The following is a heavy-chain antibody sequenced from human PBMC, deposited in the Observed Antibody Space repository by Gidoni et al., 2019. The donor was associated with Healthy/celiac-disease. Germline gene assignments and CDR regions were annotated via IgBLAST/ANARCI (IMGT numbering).Heavy chain of an antibody. Sequence: EVQLLESGGGLVQPGGSRRRSGAASGFTFSSYAMSWVRQAPGKGLEWVSAISGSGGSTSYADSVKGRFTISRDNSKNTLYLQMNSLRAEDTAVYYCAKDRTRRFDYWGQGTLVTVSS. CDR3: AKDRTRRFDY. V-gene: IGHV3-23*01. D-gene: IGHD1-7*01. J-gene: IGHJ4*02. CDR1: GFTFSSYA. CDR2: ISGSGGST.